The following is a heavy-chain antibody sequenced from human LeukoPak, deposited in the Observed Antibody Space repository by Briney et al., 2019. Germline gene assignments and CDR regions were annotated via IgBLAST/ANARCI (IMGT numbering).Heavy chain of an antibody. CDR1: SGSISSGSYY. J-gene: IGHJ4*02. D-gene: IGHD5-18*01. Sequence: PSQTLSLTCTVSSGSISSGSYYWSWIRQPAGKGLEWIGRIYTSGSTNYNPSLKSRVTISVDTSKNQFSLKLSSVTAADRAVYYCARAGAYSYGSEYYFDYWGQGTLVTVSS. CDR3: ARAGAYSYGSEYYFDY. V-gene: IGHV4-61*02. CDR2: IYTSGST.